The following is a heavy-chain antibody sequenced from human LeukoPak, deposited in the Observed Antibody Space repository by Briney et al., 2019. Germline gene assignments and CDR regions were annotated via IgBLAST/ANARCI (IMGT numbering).Heavy chain of an antibody. CDR2: INTNTGNP. J-gene: IGHJ6*03. CDR1: GYTFTYYG. V-gene: IGHV7-4-1*02. D-gene: IGHD2-15*01. CDR3: ARSRRVVVPSTLNSADYYYYYMDV. Sequence: GASVKVSCKASGYTFTYYGVNWVRQAPGQGLECLGGINTNTGNPTYAQGFTGRFVFSLDTSVSTAYLQISGLKAEDTALYYCARSRRVVVPSTLNSADYYYYYMDVWGKGTTVTVSS.